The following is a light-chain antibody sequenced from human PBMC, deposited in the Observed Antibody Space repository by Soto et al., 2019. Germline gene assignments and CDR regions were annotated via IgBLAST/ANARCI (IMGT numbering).Light chain of an antibody. V-gene: IGKV1-13*02. CDR3: QQFNGDPS. CDR2: DAS. J-gene: IGKJ5*01. Sequence: AIQLTQSPSSLSASVGDRVIITCRASQGVGRALAWYQQKPGKSPKLLIYDASILETGAPARFSGSGSGTDFTLTISTLQPEDFATYYCQQFNGDPSFGQGTHLDIK. CDR1: QGVGRA.